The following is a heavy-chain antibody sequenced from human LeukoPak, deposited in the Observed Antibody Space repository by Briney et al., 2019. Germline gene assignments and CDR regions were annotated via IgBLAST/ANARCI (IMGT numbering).Heavy chain of an antibody. J-gene: IGHJ4*02. CDR1: GGSISSYY. CDR3: ATVVRDDILTGYYIDH. Sequence: PSGTLSLTCTVSGGSISSYYWSWIRQPPGKGLEWIGYIYYSGSIKYNPSFKSRVTISVDTSKNQFSLKLISVTAADTAVYYCATVVRDDILTGYYIDHWGQGTLVTVSS. D-gene: IGHD3-9*01. V-gene: IGHV4-59*01. CDR2: IYYSGSI.